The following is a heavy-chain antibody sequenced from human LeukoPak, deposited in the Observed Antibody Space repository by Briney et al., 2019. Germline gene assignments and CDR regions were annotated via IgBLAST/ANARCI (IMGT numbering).Heavy chain of an antibody. CDR2: IWYDGSNK. D-gene: IGHD3-3*01. V-gene: IGHV3-33*01. Sequence: GGSLRLSRAASGFTSSSFGMRWVPQGPGKGLEWGAVIWYDGSNKYYADSVKGRLTISRDNSKNTLYVQMSNRRAEDTAVCYCGRDYDFWSASDYWGRGTLVTVS. J-gene: IGHJ4*02. CDR3: GRDYDFWSASDY. CDR1: GFTSSSFG.